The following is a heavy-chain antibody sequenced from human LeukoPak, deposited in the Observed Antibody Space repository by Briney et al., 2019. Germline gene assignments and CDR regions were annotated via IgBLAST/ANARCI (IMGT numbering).Heavy chain of an antibody. Sequence: ASVKVSCKASGYTFTGYYVHWVRQAPGQGLEWMGWINPNSGGTNYAQKFQGRVTMTRDTSISTAYMELSRLRSDDTAVYYCARGPVGYSSSSNLSDPWGQGTLVTVSS. D-gene: IGHD6-6*01. J-gene: IGHJ5*02. CDR1: GYTFTGYY. V-gene: IGHV1-2*02. CDR2: INPNSGGT. CDR3: ARGPVGYSSSSNLSDP.